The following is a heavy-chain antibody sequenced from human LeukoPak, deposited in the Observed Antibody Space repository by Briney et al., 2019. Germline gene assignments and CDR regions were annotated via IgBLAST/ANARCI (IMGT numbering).Heavy chain of an antibody. CDR2: ISYDGSNK. CDR3: ARDKAGIVGGIFDY. CDR1: GFTFPSYD. J-gene: IGHJ4*02. V-gene: IGHV3-30*09. Sequence: GGSLRLSCVGAGFTFPSYDMAWVRQAPGKGLEWVAVISYDGSNKYYADSVKGRFAISRDNSKNTLYLQMNSLRAEDTAVYYCARDKAGIVGGIFDYWGQGTLVTVSS. D-gene: IGHD1-26*01.